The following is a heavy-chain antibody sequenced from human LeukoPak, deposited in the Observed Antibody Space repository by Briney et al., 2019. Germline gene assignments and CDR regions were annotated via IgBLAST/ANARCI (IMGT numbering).Heavy chain of an antibody. J-gene: IGHJ4*02. Sequence: PGGSLRLSCAASGFTFSKAWMTWVRQAPGKGLEWVGRIRSKTDGGTTDYAAPVKGRFTISRDDLKNTLYLQMNSLKTEDTAVYYCITDRNYYDSSDYYYEVYWGQGTLVTVSS. CDR2: IRSKTDGGTT. CDR1: GFTFSKAW. D-gene: IGHD3-22*01. V-gene: IGHV3-15*01. CDR3: ITDRNYYDSSDYYYEVY.